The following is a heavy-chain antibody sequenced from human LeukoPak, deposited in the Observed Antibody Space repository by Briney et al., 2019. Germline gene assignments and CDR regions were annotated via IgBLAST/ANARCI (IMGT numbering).Heavy chain of an antibody. J-gene: IGHJ4*02. CDR1: GFTFSRYW. CDR2: IKQDGSEK. Sequence: GGSLRLSCAASGFTFSRYWMSWVRQVPRKGLEWVANIKQDGSEKYYVDSVKGRFTISRDNAKNSLYLQMNSLRAEDTAVHYCARDKGDYDTSGSLFVFGGQGTLVTVSS. CDR3: ARDKGDYDTSGSLFVF. V-gene: IGHV3-7*03. D-gene: IGHD3-22*01.